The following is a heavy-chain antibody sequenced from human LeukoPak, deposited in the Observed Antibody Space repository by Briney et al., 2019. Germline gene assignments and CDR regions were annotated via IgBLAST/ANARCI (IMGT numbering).Heavy chain of an antibody. CDR1: GIPFSDYY. CDR3: AAGTAADY. D-gene: IGHD6-13*01. Sequence: GGSLRLSCVVSGIPFSDYYMNWIRRAPGKGLEWISYISSSSSYTDYADSVKGRFTISRDNAQNALFLQMDSLRVEDTAVYYCAAGTAADYWGQGTRVTVSS. CDR2: ISSSSSYT. V-gene: IGHV3-11*03. J-gene: IGHJ4*02.